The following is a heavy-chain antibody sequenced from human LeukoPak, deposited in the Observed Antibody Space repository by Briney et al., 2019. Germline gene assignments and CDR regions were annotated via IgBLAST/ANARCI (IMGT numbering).Heavy chain of an antibody. J-gene: IGHJ4*02. CDR2: IYSGGST. CDR3: ARDLGRGTPFDY. D-gene: IGHD1-7*01. Sequence: GGSLRLSCAASGFTVSSNYMSWVRQAPGKGLEWVSVIYSGGSTYYADSVKGRFTLSRDNAKNALYLEMTSLRGEDTGVYYCARDLGRGTPFDYWGQGSLVIVSS. CDR1: GFTVSSNY. V-gene: IGHV3-66*01.